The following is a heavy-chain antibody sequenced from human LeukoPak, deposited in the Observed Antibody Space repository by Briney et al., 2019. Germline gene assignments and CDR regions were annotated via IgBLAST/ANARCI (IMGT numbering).Heavy chain of an antibody. CDR3: ARTEYHYYYMDV. J-gene: IGHJ6*03. CDR2: ITPNIGST. V-gene: IGHV1-46*01. Sequence: ASVKVSCKASGDTLTSYYIHWMRQAPGQGLEWLGMITPNIGSTTYAQQFQGRITMTSDKSTSTVYMDLSSLRFEDTAVYFCARTEYHYYYMDVWGKGTTVTVSS. CDR1: GDTLTSYY.